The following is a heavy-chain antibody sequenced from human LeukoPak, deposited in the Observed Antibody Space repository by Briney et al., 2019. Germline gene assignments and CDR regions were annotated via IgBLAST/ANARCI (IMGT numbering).Heavy chain of an antibody. CDR3: ARAAYYDFWSGFLNWFDP. J-gene: IGHJ5*02. CDR1: GGTFSSYA. V-gene: IGHV1-69*01. D-gene: IGHD3-3*01. CDR2: IIPIFGTA. Sequence: SVKVSCKASGGTFSSYAISWVRQAPGQGLEWMGGIIPIFGTANYAQKFQGRVTITADEPTSTAYMELSSLRSEDTAVYYCARAAYYDFWSGFLNWFDPWGQGTLVTVSS.